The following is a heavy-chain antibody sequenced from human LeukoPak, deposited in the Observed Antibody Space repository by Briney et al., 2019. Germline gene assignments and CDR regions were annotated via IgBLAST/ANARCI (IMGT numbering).Heavy chain of an antibody. CDR1: GFTFSSYG. J-gene: IGHJ4*02. Sequence: GGSLRLSCAASGFTFSSYGMHWVRQAPGKGLEWVAVIWYDGSNKYYADSVKGRFTLSRDNAKNSLYLQMNSLRAEDTAIYYCARESPHCSGVSCFFDYWGQGTLVTVSS. CDR3: ARESPHCSGVSCFFDY. V-gene: IGHV3-33*01. CDR2: IWYDGSNK. D-gene: IGHD2-15*01.